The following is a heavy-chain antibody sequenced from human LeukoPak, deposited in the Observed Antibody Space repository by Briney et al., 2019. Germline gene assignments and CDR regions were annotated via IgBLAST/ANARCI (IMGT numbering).Heavy chain of an antibody. V-gene: IGHV1-8*01. J-gene: IGHJ6*02. CDR3: ARGGVGWWDYYYGMDV. D-gene: IGHD2-8*02. CDR2: LTPNSGNT. Sequence: ASVKVSCKASGYTFTSYDINWVRQATGQGLGGLGGLTPNSGNTGYAQKFQGRVTMTRNTSISTAYMELSGLRSEDTAVYYCARGGVGWWDYYYGMDVWGQGTTVTVSS. CDR1: GYTFTSYD.